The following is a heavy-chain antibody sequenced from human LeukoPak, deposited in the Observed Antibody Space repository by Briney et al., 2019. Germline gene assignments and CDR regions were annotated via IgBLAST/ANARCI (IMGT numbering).Heavy chain of an antibody. J-gene: IGHJ5*02. D-gene: IGHD5-18*01. V-gene: IGHV4-59*01. CDR2: IYYSGST. CDR1: GGSINNYY. Sequence: PSEPLSLTCTVSGGSINNYYGNWLRQPPGKGPEWIGHIYYSGSTNYNPSLKSRVTISVETSKNQCSLKLNSVAAAETAVYYCARDPRTNSNNWCDPWGQGTLVTVSS. CDR3: ARDPRTNSNNWCDP.